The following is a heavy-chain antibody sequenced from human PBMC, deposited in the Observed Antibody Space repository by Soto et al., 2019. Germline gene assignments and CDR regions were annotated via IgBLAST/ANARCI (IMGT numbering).Heavy chain of an antibody. Sequence: QVQLQESGPGLVKPSETLSLTCTVSGGSITNYYCSWFRQPPGKGLEWIGYINYDGYSAYNLSLKXXVXXSRDASKTQFSLMLASVTATDTAVYYCARHGFGPLHGLVDVWGPGTTVIVSS. CDR2: INYDGYS. CDR3: ARHGFGPLHGLVDV. V-gene: IGHV4-59*08. CDR1: GGSITNYY. D-gene: IGHD3-10*01. J-gene: IGHJ6*02.